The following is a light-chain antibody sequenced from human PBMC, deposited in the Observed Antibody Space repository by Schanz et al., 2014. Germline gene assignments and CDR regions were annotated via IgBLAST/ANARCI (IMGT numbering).Light chain of an antibody. Sequence: DIQTTQSPSSLSASVGDRVTITCRASQSISTYLNWYQQKPGKAPKLLIYAASSLQSGVPSRFSGSGSGTDFTLTISSLQPEDFATYYCQQLNSYPITFGQGTRLEIK. CDR2: AAS. J-gene: IGKJ5*01. CDR1: QSISTY. CDR3: QQLNSYPIT. V-gene: IGKV1-39*01.